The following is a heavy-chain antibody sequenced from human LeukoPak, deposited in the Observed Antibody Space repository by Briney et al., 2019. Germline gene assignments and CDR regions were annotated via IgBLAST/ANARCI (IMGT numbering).Heavy chain of an antibody. D-gene: IGHD2-2*01. CDR2: ISSSSSYI. J-gene: IGHJ6*02. Sequence: GGSLRLSCAASGFTFSSYSMNWVRQAPGKGLEWVSSISSSSSYIYYADSVKGRFTISRDNAKNSLYLQMNSLRAEDTAVYYCARSGYCGSTSCHRVYYYYGMDVWGQGTTVTVSS. CDR3: ARSGYCGSTSCHRVYYYYGMDV. CDR1: GFTFSSYS. V-gene: IGHV3-21*01.